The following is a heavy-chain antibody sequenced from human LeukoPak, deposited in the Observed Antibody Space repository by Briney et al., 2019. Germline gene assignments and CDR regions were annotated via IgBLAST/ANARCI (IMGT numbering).Heavy chain of an antibody. CDR3: ARDKEGHSSTWYFDY. J-gene: IGHJ4*02. CDR1: GFTFSNAW. Sequence: PGGSLRLSCAASGFTFSNAWMHWVRQPPGEGLEWIGEINHGKSANYNPSLKSRLMISIDESKNQLSLKLTSVTAADTAVYYCARDKEGHSSTWYFDYWGQGSLVTVSS. CDR2: INHGKSA. D-gene: IGHD2-2*01. V-gene: IGHV4-4*02.